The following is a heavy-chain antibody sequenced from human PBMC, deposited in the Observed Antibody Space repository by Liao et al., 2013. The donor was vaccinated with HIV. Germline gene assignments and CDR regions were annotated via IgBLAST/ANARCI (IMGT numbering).Heavy chain of an antibody. CDR3: ARGGRRIYSGSYPLRY. Sequence: QVQLQQWGAGLLKPSETLSLTCAVYGGSFSGYYWSWIRQPPGKGLEWIGEINHSGSTNYNPSLKSRVTISVDTSKNQFSLNLSSVTAADTAVYYCARGGRRIYSGSYPLRYWGQGTLVTVSS. V-gene: IGHV4-34*02. CDR1: GGSFSGYY. J-gene: IGHJ4*02. D-gene: IGHD1-26*01. CDR2: INHSGST.